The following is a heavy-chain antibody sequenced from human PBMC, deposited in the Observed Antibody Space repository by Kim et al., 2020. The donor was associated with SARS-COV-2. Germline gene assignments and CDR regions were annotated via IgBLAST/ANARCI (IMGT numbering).Heavy chain of an antibody. D-gene: IGHD5-12*01. CDR1: RFTFSSYW. V-gene: IGHV3-7*01. Sequence: GGSLRLSCAASRFTFSSYWMSWVRQAPGKGLEWVANIKQDGSEKYFVDSVKGRFTISRDNAKNSLYLQMNSLRAEDTAMYYCARVGDGYNFASIYFDYWG. CDR3: ARVGDGYNFASIYFDY. J-gene: IGHJ4*01. CDR2: IKQDGSEK.